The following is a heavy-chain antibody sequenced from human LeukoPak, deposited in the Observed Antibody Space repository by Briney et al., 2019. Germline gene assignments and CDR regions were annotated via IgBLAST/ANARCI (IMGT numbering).Heavy chain of an antibody. CDR1: GDSISSYY. V-gene: IGHV4-59*01. J-gene: IGHJ2*01. CDR3: ARAGGEWLVKGYFDL. CDR2: IYYSGST. Sequence: SETLSLTCTVYGDSISSYYWSWIRQPPGKGLEWIGYIYYSGSTSYNPSLKSRVTISVDTSKNQFSLKLSSVTAADTAVYYCARAGGEWLVKGYFDLWGRGTLVTVSS. D-gene: IGHD6-19*01.